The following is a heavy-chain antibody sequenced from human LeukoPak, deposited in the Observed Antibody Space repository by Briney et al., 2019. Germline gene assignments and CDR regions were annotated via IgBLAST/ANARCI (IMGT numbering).Heavy chain of an antibody. Sequence: GALRLSCAASRFTFNSYAMSWVRQAPGKGLEWVSVIGGSNGITFYVGSVKGRFTISRDNSKDTLYLQMSSLRAEDTAVYYCARNENSGWGYFDYWGQGTLVTVSS. CDR2: IGGSNGIT. CDR3: ARNENSGWGYFDY. J-gene: IGHJ4*02. CDR1: RFTFNSYA. V-gene: IGHV3-23*01. D-gene: IGHD5-12*01.